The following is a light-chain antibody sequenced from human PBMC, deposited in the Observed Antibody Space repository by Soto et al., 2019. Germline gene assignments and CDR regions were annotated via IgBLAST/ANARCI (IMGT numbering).Light chain of an antibody. CDR2: DVT. CDR1: SSDVGGYNF. CDR3: CSYASSTSYV. Sequence: QSVLTQPASLSAYPGQSITISCTGTSSDVGGYNFVSWYQQYPGKAPKLMIHDVTSRPSGVSNRFSGSKSGTTASLTISGLQAEDEADYYCCSYASSTSYVFGTGTKVTVL. J-gene: IGLJ1*01. V-gene: IGLV2-14*01.